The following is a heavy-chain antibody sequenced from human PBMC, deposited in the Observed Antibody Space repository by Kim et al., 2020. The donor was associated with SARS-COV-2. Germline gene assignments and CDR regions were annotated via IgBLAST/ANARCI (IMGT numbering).Heavy chain of an antibody. CDR3: AKDPDSNGYYHWGISDY. J-gene: IGHJ4*02. CDR2: ISGSGGST. D-gene: IGHD3-22*01. CDR1: GFTFSSYA. V-gene: IGHV3-23*01. Sequence: GGSLRLSCAASGFTFSSYAMNWVRQAPGKGLEWVSTISGSGGSTYYADSVKGRFTISRDNSKNTLYLQMNSLRAEDTAIYYCAKDPDSNGYYHWGISDYWGQGTLVTVSS.